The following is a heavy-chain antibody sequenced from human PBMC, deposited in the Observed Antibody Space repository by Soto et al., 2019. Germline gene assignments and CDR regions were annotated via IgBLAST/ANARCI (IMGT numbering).Heavy chain of an antibody. CDR2: IIPIFGTA. CDR3: ASGYSSSCYGY. V-gene: IGHV1-69*13. J-gene: IGHJ4*02. CDR1: GYTFTSYD. Sequence: SVKVSCKASGYTFTSYDINWVRQATGQGLEWMGGIIPIFGTANYAQKFQGRVTITADESTSTAYMELSSLRSEDTAVYYCASGYSSSCYGYWGQGTLVNVSS. D-gene: IGHD6-13*01.